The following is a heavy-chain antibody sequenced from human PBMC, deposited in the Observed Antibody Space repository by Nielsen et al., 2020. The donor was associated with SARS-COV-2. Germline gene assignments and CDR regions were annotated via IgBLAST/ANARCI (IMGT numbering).Heavy chain of an antibody. D-gene: IGHD3-3*01. CDR3: ARDDSVLEMYYDFKVGSDY. CDR2: IWYDGSNK. Sequence: GESLKISCAASGFTFSSYGMHWVRQAPGKGLEWVAVIWYDGSNKYYADSVKGRFTISRDNAKNSLYLQMNSLRAEDTAVYYCARDDSVLEMYYDFKVGSDYWGQGTLVTVSS. CDR1: GFTFSSYG. J-gene: IGHJ4*02. V-gene: IGHV3-33*01.